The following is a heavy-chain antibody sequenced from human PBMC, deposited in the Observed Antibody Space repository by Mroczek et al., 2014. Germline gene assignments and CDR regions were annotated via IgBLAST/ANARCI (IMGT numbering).Heavy chain of an antibody. V-gene: IGHV1-46*03. CDR1: GYTFTSYY. J-gene: IGHJ6*01. CDR2: INPSGGST. CDR3: AQNLYCSGGSCYGLDYYYGMDV. D-gene: IGHD2-15*01. Sequence: SGAEVKKPGASVKVSCKASGYTFTSYYMHWVRQAPGQGLEWMGIINPSGGSTSYAQKFQGRVTMTRDTSTSTVYMELSSLRSEDTAVYYCAQNLYCSGGSCYGLDYYYGMDVWGPRDHGH.